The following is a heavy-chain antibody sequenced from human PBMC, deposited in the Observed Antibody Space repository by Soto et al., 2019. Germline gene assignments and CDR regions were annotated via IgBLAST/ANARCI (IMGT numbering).Heavy chain of an antibody. D-gene: IGHD5-18*01. J-gene: IGHJ6*02. CDR1: GVPLSSYC. V-gene: IGHV4-59*01. Sequence: PSETLSLTCNVSGVPLSSYCWTWIRQPPGKGLEWLGYIHYSGSTNYNPSLQSRVSISLDRSKNQLSLRLTSVTAADTAVYYCARDVRYSYGLYYYYGMDVWGQGTTVTVSS. CDR3: ARDVRYSYGLYYYYGMDV. CDR2: IHYSGST.